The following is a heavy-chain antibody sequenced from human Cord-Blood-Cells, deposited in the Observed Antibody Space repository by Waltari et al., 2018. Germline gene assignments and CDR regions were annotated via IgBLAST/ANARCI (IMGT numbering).Heavy chain of an antibody. CDR1: GYTFTGYY. Sequence: QVQLVQSGAEVKKPGASVKVSCKASGYTFTGYYMHWVRQAPGQGLEWMGWIIPNSGGTNYAQKFQGRVTMTRDTSISTAYMELSRLRSDDTAVYYCARDEGANYDSSGYFDYWGQGTLVTVSS. CDR2: IIPNSGGT. D-gene: IGHD3-22*01. V-gene: IGHV1-2*02. J-gene: IGHJ4*02. CDR3: ARDEGANYDSSGYFDY.